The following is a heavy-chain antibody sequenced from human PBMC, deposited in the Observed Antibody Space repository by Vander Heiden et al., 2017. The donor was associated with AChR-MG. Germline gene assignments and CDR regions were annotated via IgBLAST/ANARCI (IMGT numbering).Heavy chain of an antibody. CDR2: INCLDGNT. D-gene: IGHD1-26*01. Sequence: QDQLVQSGGEVKRPGASVKIPCKAVGYNFTDRAVSWFRQAPGQGLEWMGWINCLDGNTNYARLMTPRFIMTRDRPRQTAYMELRGLTSDDTALYFCARVWESAAGTMGFDLWGQGTLVTVSS. CDR3: ARVWESAAGTMGFDL. V-gene: IGHV1-18*01. CDR1: GYNFTDRA. J-gene: IGHJ5*02.